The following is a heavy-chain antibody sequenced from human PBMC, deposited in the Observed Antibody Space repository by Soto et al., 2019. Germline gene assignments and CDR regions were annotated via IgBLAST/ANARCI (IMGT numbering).Heavy chain of an antibody. CDR3: ARAVKQWLVGGDYYYYYMDV. J-gene: IGHJ6*03. CDR2: ISSSATII. CDR1: GFTLSDYY. D-gene: IGHD6-19*01. V-gene: IGHV3-11*01. Sequence: QVQLVESGGGLVKPGGSLRLSCEASGFTLSDYYMTWIRQAPGKGLEWISYISSSATIIYYADSAKGRFTISRDNAKTSLYLQMNSLRADDTAVYYCARAVKQWLVGGDYYYYYMDVWGKGTTVTVSS.